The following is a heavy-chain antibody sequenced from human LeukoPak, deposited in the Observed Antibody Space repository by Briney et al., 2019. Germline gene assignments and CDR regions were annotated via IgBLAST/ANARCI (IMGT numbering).Heavy chain of an antibody. CDR3: ARGLPFSSCGMDV. D-gene: IGHD6-13*01. CDR1: GGSFSGYY. J-gene: IGHJ6*02. CDR2: IDHTGGA. V-gene: IGHV4-34*01. Sequence: PSETLSLTCAVYGGSFSGYYWIWIRQTPGKGFEWIGEIDHTGGANYNPSLKSRVIMSLDTSKNHFSLNLISLTAADTAVYYCARGLPFSSCGMDVWGPGTTVTVSS.